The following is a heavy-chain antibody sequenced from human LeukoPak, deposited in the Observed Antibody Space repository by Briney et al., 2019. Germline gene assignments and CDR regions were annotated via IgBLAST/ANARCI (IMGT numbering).Heavy chain of an antibody. V-gene: IGHV1-46*01. J-gene: IGHJ5*02. CDR1: GYTFANYY. CDR2: INPSGGST. D-gene: IGHD2-2*01. Sequence: GASVKVSCKASGYTFANYYMHWVRQAPGLGLEWVGIINPSGGSTNYAQKFQGRVTMTRDTSTSTVYMELSSLRSEDTAVYYCARDACSSRICSAGGNWFDPWGQGTLVTVSS. CDR3: ARDACSSRICSAGGNWFDP.